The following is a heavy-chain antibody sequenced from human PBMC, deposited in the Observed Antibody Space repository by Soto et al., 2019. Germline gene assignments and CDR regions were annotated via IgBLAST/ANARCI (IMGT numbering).Heavy chain of an antibody. V-gene: IGHV4-39*02. CDR2: IYYSGST. J-gene: IGHJ1*01. Sequence: KPSETLSLTCIVSGGSISSPYYYWGWIRQSPGKGLEWIGSIYYSGSTYYNPSLKSRATISVDTSENHFSLKLKSVTAADTAVYYCADGLHCGGDCPISEYFHHWGQGTLVTVSS. D-gene: IGHD2-21*02. CDR1: GGSISSPYYY. CDR3: ADGLHCGGDCPISEYFHH.